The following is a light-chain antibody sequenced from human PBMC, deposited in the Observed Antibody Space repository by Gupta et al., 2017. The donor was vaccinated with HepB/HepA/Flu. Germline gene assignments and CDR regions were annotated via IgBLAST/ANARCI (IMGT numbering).Light chain of an antibody. CDR2: GNS. V-gene: IGLV1-40*01. J-gene: IGLJ2*01. Sequence: QSVLTQPPSVSGAPGQRVTISCTGSSSNIGAGYDVHWYQQLPGTAPKLLIHGNSNRPSGVPDRFSCSKSGTSASLAITGLQAEDEDEYYCQSYDSSLSGSGVCGGGTKLTV. CDR3: QSYDSSLSGSGV. CDR1: SSNIGAGYD.